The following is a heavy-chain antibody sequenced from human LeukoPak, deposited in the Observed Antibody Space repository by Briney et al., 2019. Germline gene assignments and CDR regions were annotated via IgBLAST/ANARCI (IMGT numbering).Heavy chain of an antibody. CDR1: GYTFTSYY. D-gene: IGHD3-9*01. CDR3: ARAPPPDILTGYYLNGDAFDI. CDR2: INPNSGGT. Sequence: AASVKVSCTASGYTFTSYYMHWVRQAPGQGLEWMGWINPNSGGTNYAQKFQGRVTMTRDTSISTAYMELSRLRSDDTAVYYCARAPPPDILTGYYLNGDAFDIWGQGTMVTVSS. V-gene: IGHV1-2*02. J-gene: IGHJ3*02.